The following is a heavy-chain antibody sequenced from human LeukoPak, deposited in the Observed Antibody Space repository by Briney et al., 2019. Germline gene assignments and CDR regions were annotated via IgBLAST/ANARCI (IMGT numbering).Heavy chain of an antibody. Sequence: GGSLRLSCAASGFTFSSYAMSWVRQAPGKGLEWVSVIYSGGSTYYADSVKGRFTISRDNSKNTLYLQMNSLRAEDTAVYYCARDRGVRYFAAFDPWGQGTLVTVSS. CDR3: ARDRGVRYFAAFDP. CDR2: IYSGGST. V-gene: IGHV3-53*01. CDR1: GFTFSSYA. D-gene: IGHD3-9*01. J-gene: IGHJ5*02.